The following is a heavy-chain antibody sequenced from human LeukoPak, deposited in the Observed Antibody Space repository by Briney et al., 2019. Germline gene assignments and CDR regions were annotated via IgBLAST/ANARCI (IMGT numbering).Heavy chain of an antibody. V-gene: IGHV1-8*01. CDR1: GYTFTSYD. CDR2: MNPNSGNT. CDR3: ARGPLVRLPSSFDP. Sequence: ASVEVSCKASGYTFTSYDINWVRQATGQGLEWMGWMNPNSGNTGSAQRFQGRITMTRDTSIRTAYMELSSLRSEDTAVYYCARGPLVRLPSSFDPWGQGTLVTVSS. D-gene: IGHD3-16*02. J-gene: IGHJ5*02.